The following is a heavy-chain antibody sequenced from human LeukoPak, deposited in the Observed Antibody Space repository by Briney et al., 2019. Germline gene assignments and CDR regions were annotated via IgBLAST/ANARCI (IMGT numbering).Heavy chain of an antibody. V-gene: IGHV3-15*01. CDR2: IKSNADGGTP. D-gene: IGHD2/OR15-2a*01. Sequence: GGSLRLSCAASGFSFMNAWMIWVRQAPGKGLEWVGRIKSNADGGTPDYAAPARGRFTISRDDSKNTVYLQMNSLKTEDTAVYYCTTFYHEYSPYWGRGTLVTVSS. J-gene: IGHJ4*02. CDR3: TTFYHEYSPY. CDR1: GFSFMNAW.